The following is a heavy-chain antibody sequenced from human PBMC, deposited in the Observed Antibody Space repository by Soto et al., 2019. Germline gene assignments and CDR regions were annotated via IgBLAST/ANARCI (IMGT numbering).Heavy chain of an antibody. CDR2: ISPIFGTA. V-gene: IGHV1-69*12. CDR3: ARCIAVAEGWFDP. J-gene: IGHJ5*02. Sequence: QVQLVQSGAEVKKPGSSVKVSCKASGGTFSSYAISWVRQAPGHGLEWMGGISPIFGTANYAQKFQGRVTITADESTSTAYMEFSSLRSEATSVYYCARCIAVAEGWFDPWGQGTLVTVSS. D-gene: IGHD6-19*01. CDR1: GGTFSSYA.